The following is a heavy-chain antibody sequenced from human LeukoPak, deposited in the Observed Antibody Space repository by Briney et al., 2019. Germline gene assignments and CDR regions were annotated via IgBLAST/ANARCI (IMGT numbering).Heavy chain of an antibody. CDR3: TRQLSWASDTGDS. D-gene: IGHD6-13*01. Sequence: SETLSLTCTVSGGSISGYYWSWIRQPPGKGLEWIGYIYSSGSGGSTNYNPSLKSRITISLDTSDNHFSLKLTSVTAADTSMYYCTRQLSWASDTGDSWGQGTLVTVSS. V-gene: IGHV4-59*08. CDR2: IYSSGSGGST. J-gene: IGHJ5*01. CDR1: GGSISGYY.